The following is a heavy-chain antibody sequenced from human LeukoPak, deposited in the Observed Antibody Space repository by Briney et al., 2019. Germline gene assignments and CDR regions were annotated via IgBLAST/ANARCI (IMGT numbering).Heavy chain of an antibody. Sequence: ASVRVSCKASGYTFTGYDMHWVRQAPGQGLEWMGWINPNSGGTNYAQKFQGRVTMTRDTSISTAYMELSRLRSDDTAVYYCARGRYSSSSAHWYWFDPWGQGTLVTVSS. D-gene: IGHD6-6*01. CDR2: INPNSGGT. CDR3: ARGRYSSSSAHWYWFDP. J-gene: IGHJ5*02. CDR1: GYTFTGYD. V-gene: IGHV1-2*02.